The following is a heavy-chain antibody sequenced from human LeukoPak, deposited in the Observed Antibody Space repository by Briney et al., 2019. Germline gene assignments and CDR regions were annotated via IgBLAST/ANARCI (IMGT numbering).Heavy chain of an antibody. CDR1: GFTCSNYA. V-gene: IGHV3-23*01. CDR3: ARDRDDYGDPGAFDM. Sequence: GGSLRLSCAASGFTCSNYAMSWVRQAPGKGLEWVSTISGSGGRTYYADSVKGRFTISRDNSKNTLYMQMNSLRVEDTAVYYCARDRDDYGDPGAFDMWGQGTMVTVSS. CDR2: ISGSGGRT. J-gene: IGHJ3*02. D-gene: IGHD4-17*01.